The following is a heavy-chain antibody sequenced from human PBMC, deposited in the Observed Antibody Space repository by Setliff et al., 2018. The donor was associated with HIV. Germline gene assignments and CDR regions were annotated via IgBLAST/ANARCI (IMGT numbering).Heavy chain of an antibody. CDR3: ARGRYLPYCNADCYGRLDI. J-gene: IGHJ2*01. CDR1: GGSFSSYA. V-gene: IGHV1-46*01. Sequence: ASVKVSCKASGGSFSSYATNWVRQAPGQGLEWMGGINPSGGSTSYAQKFQGRVTMTRDTSTGTVYMQLSSLISEDAAVYYCARGRYLPYCNADCYGRLDIWGRGTLVTVSS. CDR2: INPSGGST. D-gene: IGHD2-21*02.